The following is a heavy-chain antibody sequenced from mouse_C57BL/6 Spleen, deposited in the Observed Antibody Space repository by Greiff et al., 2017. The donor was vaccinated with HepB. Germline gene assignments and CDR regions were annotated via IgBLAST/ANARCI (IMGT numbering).Heavy chain of an antibody. V-gene: IGHV1-58*01. D-gene: IGHD2-4*01. J-gene: IGHJ1*03. Sequence: VQLKESGAELVRPGSSVKMSCKTSGYTFTSYGINWVKQRPGQGLEWIGYIYIGNGYTEYNEKFKGKATLTSDTSSSTAYMQLSSLTSEDSAIYFCARSNYDYDGYWYFDVWGTGTTVTVSS. CDR1: GYTFTSYG. CDR2: IYIGNGYT. CDR3: ARSNYDYDGYWYFDV.